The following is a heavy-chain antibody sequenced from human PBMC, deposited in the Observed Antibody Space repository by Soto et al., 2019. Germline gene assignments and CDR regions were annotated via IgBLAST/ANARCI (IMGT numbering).Heavy chain of an antibody. D-gene: IGHD3-16*01. CDR1: GFTFSSYA. V-gene: IGHV3-23*01. Sequence: EVQLLESGGGLVQPGGSLRLSCAASGFTFSSYAMSWVRQAPGKGLEWVSAISGSGGSTYYADSVKGRFTISRENSKNTLYLHMNGLRAEDTAVYYCAKGKERFRGVMAGPFDVWGQGKMVTVSS. CDR2: ISGSGGST. J-gene: IGHJ3*01. CDR3: AKGKERFRGVMAGPFDV.